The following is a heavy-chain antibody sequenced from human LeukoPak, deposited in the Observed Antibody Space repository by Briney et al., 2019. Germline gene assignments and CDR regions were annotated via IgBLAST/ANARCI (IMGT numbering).Heavy chain of an antibody. CDR1: GFTFSNYE. CDR2: ISGSGNTM. J-gene: IGHJ4*02. Sequence: GGSLRLSCAASGFTFSNYEMEWVRQAPGKRLEWISYISGSGNTMYYADSVKGRFTISRDNAKDSLSLQLNSLRVEDTAVYYCARDAGIDGTDFDYWGQGALVTVSS. CDR3: ARDAGIDGTDFDY. D-gene: IGHD5-24*01. V-gene: IGHV3-48*03.